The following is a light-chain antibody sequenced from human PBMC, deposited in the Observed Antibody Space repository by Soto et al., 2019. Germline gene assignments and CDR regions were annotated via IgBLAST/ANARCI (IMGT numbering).Light chain of an antibody. CDR2: EVS. CDR3: SSYAGSSNVV. CDR1: SSDVGGYNY. V-gene: IGLV2-8*01. Sequence: QSALTQPPSASGSPGQSVTISCTGTSSDVGGYNYVSWYQHHPGKAPKLMIYEVSKRPSWVPDRFSGSKSGNTASLTVSGLQAEDEADYYCSSYAGSSNVVFGGGTKLTVL. J-gene: IGLJ2*01.